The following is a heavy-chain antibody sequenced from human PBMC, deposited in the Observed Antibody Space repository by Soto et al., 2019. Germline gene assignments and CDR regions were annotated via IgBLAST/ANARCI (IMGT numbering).Heavy chain of an antibody. D-gene: IGHD2-2*01. J-gene: IGHJ4*02. CDR2: IIPILGIA. CDR1: GGTFSSYT. Sequence: SVKVSCKASGGTFSSYTISWVRQAPGQGLEWMGRIIPILGIANYAQKFQGRVTITADKSTSTAYMELSSLRSEDTAVYYCARGDCSSTSCYGFDYWGQGTLVTVSS. V-gene: IGHV1-69*02. CDR3: ARGDCSSTSCYGFDY.